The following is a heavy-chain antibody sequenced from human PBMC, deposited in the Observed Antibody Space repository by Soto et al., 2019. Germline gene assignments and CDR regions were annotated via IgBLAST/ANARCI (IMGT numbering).Heavy chain of an antibody. V-gene: IGHV3-64D*08. CDR3: VKGGSSGYFWYFDY. D-gene: IGHD3-22*01. Sequence: GGSLRLSCSASGFTFSSYAMHWVRQAPGRGLEYVSAISTNGGSTYYADSVKGRFTISRDNSENTLYLQMSSLTAEDTAVYYCVKGGSSGYFWYFDYWGQGTLVTVSS. J-gene: IGHJ4*02. CDR2: ISTNGGST. CDR1: GFTFSSYA.